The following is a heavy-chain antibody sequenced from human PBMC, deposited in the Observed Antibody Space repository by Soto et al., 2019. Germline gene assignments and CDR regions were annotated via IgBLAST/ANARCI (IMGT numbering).Heavy chain of an antibody. Sequence: GGSLRLSCAASGFTFSDYYMSWIRQAPGKGLEWVSYISSSGSTIYYADSVKGRFTISRDNAKNSLYLQMNSLRAEDTAVYYCARARGYCTNGVCYSEAFDYWGQGTLVTVSS. CDR2: ISSSGSTI. J-gene: IGHJ4*02. V-gene: IGHV3-11*01. CDR1: GFTFSDYY. D-gene: IGHD2-8*01. CDR3: ARARGYCTNGVCYSEAFDY.